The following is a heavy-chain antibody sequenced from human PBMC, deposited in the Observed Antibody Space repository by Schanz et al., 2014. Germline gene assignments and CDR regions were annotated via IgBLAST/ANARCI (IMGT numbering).Heavy chain of an antibody. V-gene: IGHV3-23*04. CDR1: GFTFSSYA. J-gene: IGHJ4*02. Sequence: EVHLVESGGGLVQPGGSLRLSCAASGFTFSSYAMSWVRQAPGKGLEWVSAISGSGGSTYYADSVKGRFTISRDNSKNSLYLQMNSLRAEDTALYYCARIGGSVFDYWAQGTLVTVSS. CDR2: ISGSGGST. CDR3: ARIGGSVFDY. D-gene: IGHD3-10*01.